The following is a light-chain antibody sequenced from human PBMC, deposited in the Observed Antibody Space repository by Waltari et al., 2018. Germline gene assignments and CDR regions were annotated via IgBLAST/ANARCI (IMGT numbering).Light chain of an antibody. CDR3: QQYYDTPQT. J-gene: IGKJ1*01. Sequence: DIVMTQSPDSLAVSLGERATINCKSSQSVLYRSSNRNYLAWYQQKSGQPPKLLIYWASTRESGVPDRLSGSGSGTDFTLTISSLQAEDVAVYYCQQYYDTPQTFGQGTKVEIK. V-gene: IGKV4-1*01. CDR2: WAS. CDR1: QSVLYRSSNRNY.